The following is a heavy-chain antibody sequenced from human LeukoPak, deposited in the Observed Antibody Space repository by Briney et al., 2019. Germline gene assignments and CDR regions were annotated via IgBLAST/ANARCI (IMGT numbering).Heavy chain of an antibody. CDR2: SYFNEQT. CDR1: GTSISSGGFY. CDR3: VGFYGSGSYHWFDP. Sequence: SETLSLTCSVSGTSISSGGFYWTWIRQSPGTGLEWIGHSYFNEQTSYNPSLKSRASISADTSKNQFSLNLTSVTVADTAVYYCVGFYGSGSYHWFDPWGQGTLVTVSS. V-gene: IGHV4-31*03. D-gene: IGHD3-10*01. J-gene: IGHJ5*02.